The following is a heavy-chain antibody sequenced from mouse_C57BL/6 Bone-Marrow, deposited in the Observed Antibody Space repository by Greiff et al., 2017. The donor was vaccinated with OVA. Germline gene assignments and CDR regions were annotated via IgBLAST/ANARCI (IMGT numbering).Heavy chain of an antibody. Sequence: QVQLQQPGAELVMPGASVKMSCKASGYTFTSYWINWVKQRPGQGLEWIGDIYPGSGSTNYNEKFKSKATLTVDTSSSTAYMQLSSLTSEDTAVYYFAEFDYVDFDYWGKGPTLTVSS. J-gene: IGHJ2*01. CDR3: AEFDYVDFDY. CDR1: GYTFTSYW. V-gene: IGHV1-55*01. CDR2: IYPGSGST. D-gene: IGHD2-4*01.